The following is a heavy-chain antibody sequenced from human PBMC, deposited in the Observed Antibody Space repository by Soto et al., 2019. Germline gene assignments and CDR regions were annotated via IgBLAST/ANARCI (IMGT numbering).Heavy chain of an antibody. CDR2: INHSGST. J-gene: IGHJ6*02. CDR1: GGSFSGYY. V-gene: IGHV4-34*01. CDR3: AVVMVTSGDYYYYGMDV. D-gene: IGHD2-21*02. Sequence: SETLSLTCAVYGGSFSGYYWSWIRQPPGKGLEWIGEINHSGSTNYNPSLKSRVTISVDTSKKQFSLKLSSVTAADTAVYYGAVVMVTSGDYYYYGMDVWGQGTTVTVSS.